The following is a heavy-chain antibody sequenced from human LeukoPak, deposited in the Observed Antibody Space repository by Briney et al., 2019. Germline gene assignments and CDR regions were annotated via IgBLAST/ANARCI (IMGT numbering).Heavy chain of an antibody. D-gene: IGHD3-10*01. CDR1: GFTVSSNY. CDR2: IYSGGST. V-gene: IGHV3-66*01. J-gene: IGHJ4*02. CDR3: ARFGSGSYEFDY. Sequence: PGGSLRLSCAASGFTVSSNYTSWVRQAPGKGLEWVSVIYSGGSTYYADSVKGRFTISRDNSKNTLYLQMNSLRAEDTAVYYCARFGSGSYEFDYWGQGTLVTVSS.